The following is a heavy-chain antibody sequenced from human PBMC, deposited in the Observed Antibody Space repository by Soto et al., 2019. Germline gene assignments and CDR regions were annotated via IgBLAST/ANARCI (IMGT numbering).Heavy chain of an antibody. V-gene: IGHV3-49*03. J-gene: IGHJ6*02. CDR3: TRGLSDPYYYYGMDV. CDR1: GFTFGDYA. Sequence: GGSLRLSCTASGFTFGDYAMSWFRPAPGKGLEWVGFIRSKAYGGTTEYAASVKGRFTISRDDSKSIAYLQMNSLKTEDTAVYYCTRGLSDPYYYYGMDVWGQGTTLTVSS. D-gene: IGHD3-16*02. CDR2: IRSKAYGGTT.